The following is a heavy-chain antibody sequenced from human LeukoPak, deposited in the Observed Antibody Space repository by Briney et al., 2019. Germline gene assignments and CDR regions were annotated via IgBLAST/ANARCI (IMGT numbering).Heavy chain of an antibody. Sequence: GSLKLSCAASGFTFSGSAMHWIRQPPGKGLEWIGYIYYTGGTNYNPSLKSRITISVDTSKNQFSLKLRSVTAADTAVYYCARDPSGSFFNWLDPWGQGTLVTVSS. J-gene: IGHJ5*02. V-gene: IGHV4-59*01. CDR1: GFTFSGSA. D-gene: IGHD1-26*01. CDR3: ARDPSGSFFNWLDP. CDR2: IYYTGGT.